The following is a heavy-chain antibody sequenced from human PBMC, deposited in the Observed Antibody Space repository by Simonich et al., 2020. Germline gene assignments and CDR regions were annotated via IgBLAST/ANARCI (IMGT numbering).Heavy chain of an antibody. CDR1: GGSISSSSDY. Sequence: QLQLQESGPGLVKPSETLSLTCTVSGGSISSSSDYWGWIRQPPGKGLEWNGSIYYSGSTDYNPSLKSRVTISVDTAKNQFSLKLSSVTAADTAVYYCARWAYSSSYFDYWGQGTLVTVSS. D-gene: IGHD6-6*01. CDR2: IYYSGST. J-gene: IGHJ4*02. V-gene: IGHV4-39*01. CDR3: ARWAYSSSYFDY.